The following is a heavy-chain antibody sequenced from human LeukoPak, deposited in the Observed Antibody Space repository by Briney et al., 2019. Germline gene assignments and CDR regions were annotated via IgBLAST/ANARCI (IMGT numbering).Heavy chain of an antibody. Sequence: GESLKISCQGSEYSFATYWIAWLRQMPGKGLEWMGIIYPSDSDTRYSPSFQGQVTISADKSIKTAYLQWSSLKASDTAMYYCARPLQGIVGATGFDYWGQGALVTVSS. CDR3: ARPLQGIVGATGFDY. V-gene: IGHV5-51*01. J-gene: IGHJ4*02. CDR2: IYPSDSDT. CDR1: EYSFATYW. D-gene: IGHD1-26*01.